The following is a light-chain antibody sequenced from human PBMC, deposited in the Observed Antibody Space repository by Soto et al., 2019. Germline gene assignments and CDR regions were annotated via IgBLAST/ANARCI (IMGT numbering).Light chain of an antibody. CDR3: QQYSSYSRT. CDR2: DAS. Sequence: DIQMTQSPYTLSESVAQRVTIXWRASQGISTWLAWYQQKPGTAPKLLIYDASSLESGVPSRFSGSGSGTEFTLTISSLQPDDYATYYCQQYSSYSRTFGQGTKVDI. V-gene: IGKV1-5*01. CDR1: QGISTW. J-gene: IGKJ1*01.